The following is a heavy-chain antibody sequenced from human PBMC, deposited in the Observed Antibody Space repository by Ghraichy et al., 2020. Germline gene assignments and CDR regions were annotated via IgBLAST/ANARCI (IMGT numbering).Heavy chain of an antibody. CDR1: GGSMSSSY. CDR2: IYYSGST. D-gene: IGHD6-19*01. CDR3: ARGGWYLDH. V-gene: IGHV4-59*01. Sequence: GSLRLSCTVSGGSMSSSYWSWIRQSPGKGLEMIGYIYYSGSTNYNPSLGSRVTISVDTSKKQFSLKVSSVTAADTAVYYCARGGWYLDHLGQGTLVTVSS. J-gene: IGHJ4*02.